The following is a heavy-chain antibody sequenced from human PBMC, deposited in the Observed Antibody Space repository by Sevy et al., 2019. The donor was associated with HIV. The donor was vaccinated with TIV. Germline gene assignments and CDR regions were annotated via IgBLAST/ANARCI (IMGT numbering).Heavy chain of an antibody. CDR3: GRAHGYCVVNSCFGGSINAFDI. CDR2: ISWNSGAI. D-gene: IGHD2-15*01. Sequence: SLKISCAASGFTFSDYAMHWVRQVPGKGLEWVSGISWNSGAIGHADSVKGRFTISRDNGQNSLYLQMNSLRIDDTALYYCGRAHGYCVVNSCFGGSINAFDILGQGTMVTVSS. V-gene: IGHV3-9*01. CDR1: GFTFSDYA. J-gene: IGHJ3*02.